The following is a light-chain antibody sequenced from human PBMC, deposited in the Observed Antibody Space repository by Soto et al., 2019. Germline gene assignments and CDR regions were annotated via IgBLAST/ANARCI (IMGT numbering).Light chain of an antibody. CDR1: QSVSNNY. J-gene: IGKJ5*01. V-gene: IGKV3-20*01. CDR2: GAS. Sequence: EIVLTQSPGTLSLSPGERATLSCRASQSVSNNYLAWYQQKPGQAPRLLLYGASNRATGIPDRFSGSGSGTDFTLTISRLESADFAVYYCQQYGGAPPHTFGQGTRLENK. CDR3: QQYGGAPPHT.